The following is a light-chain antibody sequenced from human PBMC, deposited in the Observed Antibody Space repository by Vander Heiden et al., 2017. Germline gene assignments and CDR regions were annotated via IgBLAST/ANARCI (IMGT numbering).Light chain of an antibody. CDR1: QSLSSN. CDR3: HLDYYWRWT. J-gene: IGKJ1*01. Sequence: EIVMTQSPATLSVSPGERATLSCRASQSLSSNLAWYQQRPGQAPRLLIYGASTSATAIPARFSASGSGTEFTLTISSLQSEDSAVYYCHLDYYWRWTFGLGTKVEIK. CDR2: GAS. V-gene: IGKV3-15*01.